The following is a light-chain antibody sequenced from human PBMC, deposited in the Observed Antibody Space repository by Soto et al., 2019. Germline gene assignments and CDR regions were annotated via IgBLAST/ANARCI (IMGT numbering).Light chain of an antibody. CDR3: SSYTTSYRYV. V-gene: IGLV2-14*01. J-gene: IGLJ1*01. CDR2: GVK. Sequence: QSVLTQPASVSGSPGQSITISCTGSGRDIGAYDYVSWYQQHPGKAPKLLIYGVKNRPSGVSYRFSASKSAFAASLTISGLQAEDEAHYYCSSYTTSYRYVFGPGTKLTV. CDR1: GRDIGAYDY.